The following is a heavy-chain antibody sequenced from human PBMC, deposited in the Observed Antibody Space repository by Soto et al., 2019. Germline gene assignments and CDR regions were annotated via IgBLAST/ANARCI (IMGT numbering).Heavy chain of an antibody. CDR1: GFSLSTSGVG. D-gene: IGHD2-15*01. Sequence: QITLKESGPTLVKPTQTLTLTCTFSGFSLSTSGVGVGWIRQPPGKALEWLALIYWDDDKRDSPSLKSRLTITKDNSKIQVVLTVNTMVPVDTATDYGAHSRALGFDAFDIWGQGTMVTVSS. CDR2: IYWDDDK. J-gene: IGHJ3*02. CDR3: AHSRALGFDAFDI. V-gene: IGHV2-5*02.